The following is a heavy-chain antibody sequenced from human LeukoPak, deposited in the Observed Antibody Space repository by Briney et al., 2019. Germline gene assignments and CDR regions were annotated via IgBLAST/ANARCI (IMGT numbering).Heavy chain of an antibody. CDR1: GFTFYDYG. V-gene: IGHV3-20*04. D-gene: IGHD6-13*01. CDR2: INWNGEST. CDR3: AREGYSSRIYYYHYMDV. Sequence: GGSLRLSCAASGFTFYDYGMSWVRQVPGKGREWVSGINWNGESTGYADSVKGRFTISRDNAKNSLYLQMNSLRAEDTALYYCAREGYSSRIYYYHYMDVWGKGTTVTVSS. J-gene: IGHJ6*03.